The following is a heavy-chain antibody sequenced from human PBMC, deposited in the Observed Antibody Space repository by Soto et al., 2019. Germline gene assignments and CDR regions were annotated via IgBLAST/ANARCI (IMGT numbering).Heavy chain of an antibody. CDR3: ARLPARGGGGG. Sequence: QVQLQESGPGLVKPSGTLSLTCAVSGGSISSSSWWSWVRQPPGKGLEWIGEIYHSGSTNYTPSRKRRFTIAGDKSNLESSLKWSSVTAGHTAGLYFARLPARGGGGGWCQGTVVSFSS. D-gene: IGHD3-10*01. J-gene: IGHJ4*02. V-gene: IGHV4-4*02. CDR1: GGSISSSSW. CDR2: IYHSGST.